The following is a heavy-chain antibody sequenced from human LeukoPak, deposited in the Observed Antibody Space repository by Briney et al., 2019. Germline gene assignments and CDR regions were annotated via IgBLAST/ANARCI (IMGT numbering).Heavy chain of an antibody. CDR1: GFSMSVYW. CDR2: VKQDGSER. J-gene: IGHJ4*02. CDR3: ARDWGAYYHFFDY. D-gene: IGHD3-22*01. Sequence: GGSLRLSCEASGFSMSVYWMSWVRLAPGKGLEWVGNVKQDGSERNYVDSVKGRFTISRDSAKKSLYLQMNSLRAEDTAVYYCARDWGAYYHFFDYWGQGTLVTVSS. V-gene: IGHV3-7*01.